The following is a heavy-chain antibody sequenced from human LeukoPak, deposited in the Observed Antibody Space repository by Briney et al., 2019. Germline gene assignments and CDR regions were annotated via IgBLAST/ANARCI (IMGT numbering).Heavy chain of an antibody. V-gene: IGHV3-23*01. J-gene: IGHJ4*02. Sequence: GGSLRLSCAASGFTFSSYGMSWVRQAPGKGLEWVSAISGSGGSTYYADSVKGRFTISRDNSKNTMYLQMNSLRAEDTAVYYCAKRIQSAMAMGYWGQGTLVTVSS. D-gene: IGHD5-18*01. CDR1: GFTFSSYG. CDR3: AKRIQSAMAMGY. CDR2: ISGSGGST.